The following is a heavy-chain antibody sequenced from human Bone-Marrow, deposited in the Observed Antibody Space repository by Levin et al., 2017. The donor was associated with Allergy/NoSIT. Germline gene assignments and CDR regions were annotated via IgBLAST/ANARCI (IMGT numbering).Heavy chain of an antibody. CDR2: IKQDGSEK. CDR1: GFTFNNSW. V-gene: IGHV3-7*01. J-gene: IGHJ5*02. D-gene: IGHD3-22*01. Sequence: PGESLKISCAASGFTFNNSWMSWVRQAPGKGLEWVATIKQDGSEKKYVDSVKGRFTISRDNAKNSLYLQMNSLRVEDTAMYYCVRKLYYYDSIDYGWFDPWGQGTLVAVSS. CDR3: VRKLYYYDSIDYGWFDP.